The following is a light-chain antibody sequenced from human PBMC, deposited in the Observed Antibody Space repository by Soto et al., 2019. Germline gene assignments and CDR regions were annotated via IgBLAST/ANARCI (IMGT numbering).Light chain of an antibody. Sequence: EIVMTQSPATLSVSPGERATLSCRASQSVSRNLAWYQQRPGQAPRLLIFGASTRATGVPARFSGSGSGTEFALTISSLQSDDFGVYYCQHYDNWPPWTFGQGTKLEVK. CDR1: QSVSRN. CDR3: QHYDNWPPWT. CDR2: GAS. V-gene: IGKV3-15*01. J-gene: IGKJ2*02.